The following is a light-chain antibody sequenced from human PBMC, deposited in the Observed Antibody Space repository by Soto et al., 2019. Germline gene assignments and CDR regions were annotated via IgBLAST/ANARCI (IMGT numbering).Light chain of an antibody. CDR2: QVS. J-gene: IGKJ2*01. CDR1: QSLVHSDGNSY. Sequence: DVVMTQSPLSLPVTLGQPASISCRSSQSLVHSDGNSYLNWFQQRPGQSPRRLIYQVSNRDSGVPDRFSGSGSGTDFTLKISRVEAEDVGVYYCVQATHWPYTFGQRTKLEI. V-gene: IGKV2-30*02. CDR3: VQATHWPYT.